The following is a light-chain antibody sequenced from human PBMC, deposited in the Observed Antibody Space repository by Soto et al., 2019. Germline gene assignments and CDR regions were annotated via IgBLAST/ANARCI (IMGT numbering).Light chain of an antibody. CDR3: QSYDSSLSGPWV. J-gene: IGLJ3*02. CDR1: SSNIGAGYD. CDR2: GNS. Sequence: QPVLTQPPSVSGAPGQRVTISCTGSSSNIGAGYDVHWYQQLPGTAPKLLIYGNSNRPSGVPDRFSGSKSGTSASLAITGLQAEDEAYYYCQSYDSSLSGPWVFGGWTKLTVL. V-gene: IGLV1-40*01.